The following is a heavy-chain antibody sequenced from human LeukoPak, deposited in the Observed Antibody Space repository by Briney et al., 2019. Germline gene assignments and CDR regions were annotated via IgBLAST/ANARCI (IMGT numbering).Heavy chain of an antibody. CDR1: GGSFSGYY. D-gene: IGHD6-19*01. CDR3: ARGGSGWYRGWFDP. J-gene: IGHJ5*02. CDR2: ISHSGST. Sequence: SETLSLTCAVYGGSFSGYYWSWIRQPPGKGLEWIGEISHSGSTNYNPSLKSRVTISVDTSKNQFSLKLSSVTAADTAVYYCARGGSGWYRGWFDPWGQGTLVTVSS. V-gene: IGHV4-34*01.